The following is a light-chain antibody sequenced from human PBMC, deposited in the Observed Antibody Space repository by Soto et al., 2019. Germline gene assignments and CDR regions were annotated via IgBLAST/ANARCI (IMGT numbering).Light chain of an antibody. CDR2: EGS. J-gene: IGLJ1*01. V-gene: IGLV2-23*01. CDR1: SSDVGSYNL. CDR3: CSYAGSSTL. Sequence: QSALTQPASVSGSPGQSITISCTGTSSDVGSYNLVSWYQQHPGKAPKLMIYEGSKRPSGVSNRFSASKSGNTASLTISGLQAEDEADYYCCSYAGSSTLFGTGTKLTVL.